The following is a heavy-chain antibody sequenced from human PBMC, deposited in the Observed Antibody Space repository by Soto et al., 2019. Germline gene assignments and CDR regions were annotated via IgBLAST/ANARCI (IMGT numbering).Heavy chain of an antibody. V-gene: IGHV4-39*07. CDR3: ARDLRFRAFCGMDV. Sequence: SETRSLTCTVSGGSISSSSYYWGWIRQPPGKGLEWIGSIYYSGSTYYNPSLTSRVTISVDTSKNQFSLKLSSVTAADTAVYYCARDLRFRAFCGMDVWGQGTMVTRSS. D-gene: IGHD3-3*02. J-gene: IGHJ6*02. CDR1: GGSISSSSYY. CDR2: IYYSGST.